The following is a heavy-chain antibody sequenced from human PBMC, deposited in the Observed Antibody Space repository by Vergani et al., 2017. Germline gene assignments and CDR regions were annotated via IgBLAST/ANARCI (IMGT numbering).Heavy chain of an antibody. CDR3: ARHRSYYVNYYYYYMDV. Sequence: QVQLVESGGGLVKPGGSLRLSCAASGFTFSDYYMSWIRQAPGKGLGWVSYISSSGSTIYYADSVKGLFTISRNNAKNSLYLQMNSLRTEDTAVYYCARHRSYYVNYYYYYMDVWGKGTTVTVSS. D-gene: IGHD1-26*01. J-gene: IGHJ6*03. CDR1: GFTFSDYY. V-gene: IGHV3-11*01. CDR2: ISSSGSTI.